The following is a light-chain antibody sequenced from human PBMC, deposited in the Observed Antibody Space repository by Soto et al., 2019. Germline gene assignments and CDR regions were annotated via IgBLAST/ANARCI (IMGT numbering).Light chain of an antibody. CDR3: SSYTSSSTLDVV. CDR1: SSDVGGYNY. V-gene: IGLV2-14*01. Sequence: QSVLTQPASVSGSPGQSITISCTGTSSDVGGYNYVSWYQQHPGKAPKLIIYDVSNRPSWVSNRFSGSKSGNTASLTISGLQAEDESDYYCSSYTSSSTLDVVFGGGTKLTVL. J-gene: IGLJ2*01. CDR2: DVS.